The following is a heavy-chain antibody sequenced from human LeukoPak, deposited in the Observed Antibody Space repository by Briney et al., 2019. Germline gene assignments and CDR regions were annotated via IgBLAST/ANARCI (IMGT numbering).Heavy chain of an antibody. V-gene: IGHV1-24*01. CDR1: GYTLTELS. Sequence: GASVKVSCKVSGYTLTELSMHWVRQAPGKGLEWMGGFDPEDGETIYAQKFQGRVTMTEDTSTDTAYMELSSLRSEDTAVYYCATVSKVSRITIFGVVIIHSNWFDPWGQGTLVTVSS. J-gene: IGHJ5*02. CDR3: ATVSKVSRITIFGVVIIHSNWFDP. D-gene: IGHD3-3*01. CDR2: FDPEDGET.